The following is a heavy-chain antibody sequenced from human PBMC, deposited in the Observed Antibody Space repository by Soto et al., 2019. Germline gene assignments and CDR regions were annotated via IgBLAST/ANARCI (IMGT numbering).Heavy chain of an antibody. CDR1: GYTFTSYD. J-gene: IGHJ4*01. D-gene: IGHD2-15*01. CDR2: MNATSDNT. Sequence: QVQLVQSGAEVKKPGASVKVSCKDAGYTFTSYDINWVRQPTGQGLDGFGCMNATSDNTGYAQTFHGIVNKTRNTSICGAYMELSSLRSDYTAVYYGARGGFGNCRGSNYYDIYHYFDFWGDGTLVTVCS. CDR3: ARGGFGNCRGSNYYDIYHYFDF. V-gene: IGHV1-8*01.